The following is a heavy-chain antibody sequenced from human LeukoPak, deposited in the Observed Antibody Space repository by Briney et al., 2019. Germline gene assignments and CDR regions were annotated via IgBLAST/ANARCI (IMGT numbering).Heavy chain of an antibody. J-gene: IGHJ4*02. V-gene: IGHV1-2*02. Sequence: ASVKVSRKRTGYSFTACYIFWMRQAVGQGLEGVGWINLYNGATKLPQRFQSRVTTTSDTSISTAYMELSRLRSDDTATYYCASWAGGNEPVASFDYWGQGTLVTVSS. D-gene: IGHD1-14*01. CDR3: ASWAGGNEPVASFDY. CDR1: GYSFTACY. CDR2: INLYNGAT.